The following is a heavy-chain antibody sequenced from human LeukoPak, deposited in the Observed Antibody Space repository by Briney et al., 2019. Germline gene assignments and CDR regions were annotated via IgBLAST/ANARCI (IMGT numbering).Heavy chain of an antibody. D-gene: IGHD3-22*01. Sequence: SETLSLTCTVSGGSITSSSHYWGWIRQPPGKGLQWLGLIYYDGSAYYNLSLKSRLTISIDTSKSQFSLKLSSVTAADTAVYYCARGDYYDSSGFPFFWGQGTLVTVSS. CDR3: ARGDYYDSSGFPFF. J-gene: IGHJ4*02. V-gene: IGHV4-39*07. CDR2: IYYDGSA. CDR1: GGSITSSSHY.